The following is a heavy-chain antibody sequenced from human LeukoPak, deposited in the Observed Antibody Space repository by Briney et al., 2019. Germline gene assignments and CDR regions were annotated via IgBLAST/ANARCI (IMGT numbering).Heavy chain of an antibody. V-gene: IGHV4-59*02. D-gene: IGHD6-19*01. J-gene: IGHJ4*02. Sequence: SETLSLTCTVSGGSVSTYFWSWIRQPPGKELEWIGYVSHSGNTNCNPSLKSRLTMSLDTSKNHFSLRLSSVNAADTAVYYCARAGSGWSFDYWGQGSLVTVSS. CDR2: VSHSGNT. CDR3: ARAGSGWSFDY. CDR1: GGSVSTYF.